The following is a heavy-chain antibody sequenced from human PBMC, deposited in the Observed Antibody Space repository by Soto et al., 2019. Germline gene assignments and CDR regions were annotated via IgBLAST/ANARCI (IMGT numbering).Heavy chain of an antibody. V-gene: IGHV3-23*01. CDR1: GFTFSSYA. Sequence: GGSLRLSCAASGFTFSSYAMSWVRQAPGKGLEWVSAISGSGGSTYYADSVKGRFTISRDNSKNTLYLQMNSLKAEDTAVYYCAKDSSSSKPKNYFDYWGQGTLVTVSS. CDR2: ISGSGGST. CDR3: AKDSSSSKPKNYFDY. D-gene: IGHD6-19*01. J-gene: IGHJ4*02.